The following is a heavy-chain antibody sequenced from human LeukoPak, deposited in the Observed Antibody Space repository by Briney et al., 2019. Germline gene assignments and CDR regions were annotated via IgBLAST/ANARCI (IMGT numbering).Heavy chain of an antibody. V-gene: IGHV3-23*01. J-gene: IGHJ4*02. CDR1: GFTFSSYA. CDR2: ISGSGGST. D-gene: IGHD3-16*01. Sequence: PGGSLRLSCAASGFTFSSYAMSWVRQAPGKGLEWVSAISGSGGSTYYADSVKDRFTISRDNSKNTLYLQMNSLRAEDTAVYYCANPPMIDFVMQGDYWGQGTLVTVSS. CDR3: ANPPMIDFVMQGDY.